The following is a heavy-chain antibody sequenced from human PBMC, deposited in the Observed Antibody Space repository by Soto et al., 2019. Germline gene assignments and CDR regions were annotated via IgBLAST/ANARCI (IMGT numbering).Heavy chain of an antibody. J-gene: IGHJ6*02. CDR2: IRSKANSYAT. V-gene: IGHV3-73*02. CDR3: TRSGVTATLVYYYYGMDV. CDR1: GFTFSGSA. D-gene: IGHD2-21*02. Sequence: EVLLVESGGGLVQPGGSLKLSCAASGFTFSGSAMHWVRQASGKGLEWVGRIRSKANSYATAYAASVKGRFTISRDDSKNPAYLQMNRLKTEDTAVYYCTRSGVTATLVYYYYGMDVWGQGTTVTVSS.